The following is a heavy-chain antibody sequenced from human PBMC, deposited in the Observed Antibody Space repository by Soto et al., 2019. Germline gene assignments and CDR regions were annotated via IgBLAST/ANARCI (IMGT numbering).Heavy chain of an antibody. CDR2: IIPMFNTT. Sequence: QVQLVQSGAEVKKPGSSVKVSCTASGGTFITFAISWVRQAPVQGLEWMGGIIPMFNTTHYAQNFQGRVTITADESTRTVYMELSSLRAEDTAVYYCARFSPPRGYFAFWGQGSLVTVSS. V-gene: IGHV1-69*01. D-gene: IGHD3-22*01. J-gene: IGHJ4*02. CDR3: ARFSPPRGYFAF. CDR1: GGTFITFA.